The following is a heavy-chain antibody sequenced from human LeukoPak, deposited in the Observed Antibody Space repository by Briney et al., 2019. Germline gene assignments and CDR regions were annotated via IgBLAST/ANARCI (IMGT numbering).Heavy chain of an antibody. CDR1: GGSISSYY. D-gene: IGHD6-13*01. CDR2: IYYSGST. CDR3: ARFSSSWYVSYYGMDV. J-gene: IGHJ6*02. V-gene: IGHV4-59*12. Sequence: SETLSLTCTVSGGSISSYYWSWIRQPPGKGLEWIGYIYYSGSTNCNPSLKSRVTISVDTSKNQFSLKLSSVTAADTAVYFCARFSSSWYVSYYGMDVWGQGTTVTVSS.